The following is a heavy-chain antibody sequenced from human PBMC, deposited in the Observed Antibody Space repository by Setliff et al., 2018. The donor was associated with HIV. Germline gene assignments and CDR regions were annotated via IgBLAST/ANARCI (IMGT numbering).Heavy chain of an antibody. CDR3: ARHGTWNSQRFHFGY. V-gene: IGHV4-4*07. Sequence: SETLSLTCSVSGGSINNYYWIWIRQPAGKGLEWIGHIYSSGTTNYNPSLKSRVTMSVDTSKNQFSLRLSSVTAADTAVYYCARHGTWNSQRFHFGYWGQGTPVTVSS. J-gene: IGHJ4*02. D-gene: IGHD1-7*01. CDR1: GGSINNYY. CDR2: IYSSGTT.